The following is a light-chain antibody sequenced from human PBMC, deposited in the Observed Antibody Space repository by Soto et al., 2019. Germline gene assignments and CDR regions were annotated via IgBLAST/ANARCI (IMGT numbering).Light chain of an antibody. CDR2: GAS. J-gene: IGKJ3*01. Sequence: EIVMTQSPATLSVSPGERATLSCRASQSVSSKLAWYQQKPGQAPRLLIYGASTRATGIPDRFTGSGSGTDFTLTISRLEPEDFAVYYCQQYGISPGFTFGPGTKVDIK. CDR1: QSVSSK. V-gene: IGKV3-20*01. CDR3: QQYGISPGFT.